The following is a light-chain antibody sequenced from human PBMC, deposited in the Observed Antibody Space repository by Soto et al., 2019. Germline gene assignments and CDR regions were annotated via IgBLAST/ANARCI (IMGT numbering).Light chain of an antibody. Sequence: DIQMTQSPSSLSASVGDRVTITCRASQGISNYLAWYQQIPGKVPKLLISAASTLQSGVLSRFSGSGSGTDLTRTISSLQPEDVAPYYCQKDTNVTAFGGWSKVEIK. CDR3: QKDTNVTA. CDR1: QGISNY. V-gene: IGKV1-27*01. CDR2: AAS. J-gene: IGKJ4*01.